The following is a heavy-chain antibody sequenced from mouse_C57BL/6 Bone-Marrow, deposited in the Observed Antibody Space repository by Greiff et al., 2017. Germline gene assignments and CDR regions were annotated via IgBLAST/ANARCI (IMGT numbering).Heavy chain of an antibody. V-gene: IGHV1-9*01. J-gene: IGHJ4*01. CDR1: GYTFTGYW. D-gene: IGHD1-1*01. CDR2: ILPGSGST. Sequence: QVQLQQSGAELMKPGASVKLSCKATGYTFTGYWIEWVKQRPGHGLEWSGEILPGSGSTNYNEKFKGKDTFTADTSSNTAYMQPSSLTTEDAAIYYCARGGITAVVAKGYAMDYWGQGTSVTVSS. CDR3: ARGGITAVVAKGYAMDY.